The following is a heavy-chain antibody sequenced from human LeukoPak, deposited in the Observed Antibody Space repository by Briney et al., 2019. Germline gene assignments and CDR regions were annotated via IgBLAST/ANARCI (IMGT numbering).Heavy chain of an antibody. Sequence: GGSLRLSCVGSGFTFKSYWMSWVRQAPGKGLEWVANINQDGSEIYYVDSVKGRFTISRDNAKNSLYLQMNSLRAEDTAVYYCARDAYYDSSGYYLYYYYGMDVWGQGTTVTVSS. D-gene: IGHD3-22*01. V-gene: IGHV3-7*01. CDR3: ARDAYYDSSGYYLYYYYGMDV. CDR1: GFTFKSYW. J-gene: IGHJ6*02. CDR2: INQDGSEI.